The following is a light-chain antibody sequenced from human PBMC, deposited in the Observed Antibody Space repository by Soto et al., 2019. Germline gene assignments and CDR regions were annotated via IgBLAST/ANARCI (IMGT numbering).Light chain of an antibody. CDR3: SSYTSSDTYV. CDR2: DVT. CDR1: SSDVGGYNY. V-gene: IGLV2-14*01. J-gene: IGLJ1*01. Sequence: QSALTQPASVSGSPGQSIAIFCTGTSSDVGGYNYVSWYQQHPGKAPKLMIHDVTNRPSGVSNRFSGSKSGNTASLTISGLQTEDEADYYCSSYTSSDTYVFGTGTKVTV.